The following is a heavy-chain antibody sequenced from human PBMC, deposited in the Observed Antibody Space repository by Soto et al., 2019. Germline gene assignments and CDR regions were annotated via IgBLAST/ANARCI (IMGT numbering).Heavy chain of an antibody. Sequence: TLSLTCVVSGGSFSTYYYSWIRQSPGKGLEWIGEINHNGNNNYSPSLKSRVTMSLDTSKNQFSLKLTSVTAADTAVYYCARGGSNDWQVAFDIWGQGTMVTVSS. CDR3: ARGGSNDWQVAFDI. J-gene: IGHJ3*02. CDR2: INHNGNN. V-gene: IGHV4-34*01. CDR1: GGSFSTYY. D-gene: IGHD3-9*01.